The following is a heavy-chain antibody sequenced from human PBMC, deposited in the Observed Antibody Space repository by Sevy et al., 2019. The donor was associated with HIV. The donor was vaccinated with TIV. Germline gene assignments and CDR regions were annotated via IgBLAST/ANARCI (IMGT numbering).Heavy chain of an antibody. J-gene: IGHJ5*02. Sequence: GGSLRLSCAASGFTFSSYSMNWVRQAPGKGLEWVSSISSSSSYIYNADSVKGRFTISRDNAKNSLYLQMNSLRAEDTAVYYCARDARAFNNDYSNYFRRKNWFDPWGQGTLVTVSS. D-gene: IGHD4-4*01. V-gene: IGHV3-21*01. CDR3: ARDARAFNNDYSNYFRRKNWFDP. CDR2: ISSSSSYI. CDR1: GFTFSSYS.